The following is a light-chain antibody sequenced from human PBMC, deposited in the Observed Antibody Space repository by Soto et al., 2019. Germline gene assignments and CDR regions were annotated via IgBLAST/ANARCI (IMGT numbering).Light chain of an antibody. CDR2: LSSDGTH. V-gene: IGLV4-69*01. J-gene: IGLJ2*01. Sequence: QLVLTQSPSASASLGASVKLTCTLSSGHSSYAIAWHQQQPGKGPRYLMKLSSDGTHIKGDGIPDRFSGSSSGTERYLTISSLQSEDEADYYCQTWGTVSVLFGGGTKLTVL. CDR3: QTWGTVSVL. CDR1: SGHSSYA.